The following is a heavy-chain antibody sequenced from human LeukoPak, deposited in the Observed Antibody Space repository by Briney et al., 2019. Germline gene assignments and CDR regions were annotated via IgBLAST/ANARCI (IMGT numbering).Heavy chain of an antibody. CDR1: GFSFSSYE. CDR2: ISSSGSTV. CDR3: ARSHRTDY. V-gene: IGHV3-48*03. J-gene: IGHJ4*02. Sequence: GGSLRLSCAASGFSFSSYEMTWVRQAPRKGLEWLSYISSSGSTVHYADSVQGRFTTSRDNAKNSLYLQMNSLRAEDTAVYYCARSHRTDYWGQGTLVTVSS.